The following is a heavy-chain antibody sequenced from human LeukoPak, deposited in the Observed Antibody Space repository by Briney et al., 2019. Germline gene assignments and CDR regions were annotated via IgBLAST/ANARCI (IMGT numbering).Heavy chain of an antibody. CDR1: GGTFSSYA. V-gene: IGHV1-69*04. CDR3: ARDQPDDYGDYDYYYYGMDV. CDR2: IIPILGIA. Sequence: SVKVSCKASGGTFSSYAISWVRQAPGQGLEWMGRIIPILGIANYAQRFQGRVTITADKSTSTAYMELSSLRSEDTAVYYCARDQPDDYGDYDYYYYGMDVWGQGTTVTVSS. J-gene: IGHJ6*02. D-gene: IGHD4-17*01.